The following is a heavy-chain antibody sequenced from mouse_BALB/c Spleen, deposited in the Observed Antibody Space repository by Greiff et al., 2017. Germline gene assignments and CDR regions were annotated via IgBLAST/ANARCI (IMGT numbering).Heavy chain of an antibody. Sequence: VQLQQSGPGLVQPSQSLSITCTVSGFSLTSYGVHWVRQSPGKGLEWLGVIWSGGSTDYNAAFISRLSISKDNSKSQVFFKMNSLQANDTAIYYCARNSAYYGNYVGFYFDYWGQGTTLTVSS. V-gene: IGHV2-2*02. J-gene: IGHJ2*01. CDR1: GFSLTSYG. CDR3: ARNSAYYGNYVGFYFDY. D-gene: IGHD2-10*01. CDR2: IWSGGST.